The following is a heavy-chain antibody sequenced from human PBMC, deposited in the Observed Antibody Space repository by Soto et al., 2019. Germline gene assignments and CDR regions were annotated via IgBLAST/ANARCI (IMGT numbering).Heavy chain of an antibody. V-gene: IGHV5-10-1*01. CDR3: AREENCSGGTCYSEYFHR. J-gene: IGHJ1*01. Sequence: RGESLKISCKASGYSFTRKWISWVRQMPGKGLEWMGRIDPTDSYTNYSPSFQGHVTISADKSISTAYMELSSLRSDDTAIYYCAREENCSGGTCYSEYFHRWGQGTLVTVSS. D-gene: IGHD2-15*01. CDR2: IDPTDSYT. CDR1: GYSFTRKW.